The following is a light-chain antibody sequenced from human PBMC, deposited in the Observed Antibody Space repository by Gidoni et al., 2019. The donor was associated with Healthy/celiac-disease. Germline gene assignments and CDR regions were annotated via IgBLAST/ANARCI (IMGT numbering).Light chain of an antibody. CDR3: QQYNNWPPLD. CDR1: QSVSSN. CDR2: GAS. Sequence: EIVMTQSPATLSVSPGERATLSCRASQSVSSNLAWYQQKPGQAPRLLIYGASTRATGIPARFSGSGSGTEFTLTISSLQSEDFAVYYCQQYNNWPPLDFGGGTKVEI. J-gene: IGKJ4*01. V-gene: IGKV3-15*01.